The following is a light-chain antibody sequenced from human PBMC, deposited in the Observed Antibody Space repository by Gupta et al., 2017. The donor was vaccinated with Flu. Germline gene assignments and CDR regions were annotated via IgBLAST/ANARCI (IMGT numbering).Light chain of an antibody. CDR3: KQALKTPWT. CDR2: LGC. Sequence: EIVLTQSPLSLPFAPGEPTSISCSASQILLHTNGYNYLDWYQQKPGQSPQLLIYLGCKRASGVPDRFSGSGSGTDFTLKISRVEAEDVGIYYCKQALKTPWTFGQGTKVEIK. J-gene: IGKJ1*01. CDR1: QILLHTNGYNY. V-gene: IGKV2-28*01.